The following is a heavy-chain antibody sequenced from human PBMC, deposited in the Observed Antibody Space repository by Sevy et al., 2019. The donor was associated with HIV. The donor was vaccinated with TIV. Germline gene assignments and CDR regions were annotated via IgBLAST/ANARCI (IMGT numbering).Heavy chain of an antibody. D-gene: IGHD4-17*01. V-gene: IGHV3-48*03. CDR2: ISSSGSTI. Sequence: GGSLRLSCAASGFTFSSYEMNWVRQAPGKGLEWVSYISSSGSTIYYADSVKGRFTISRDNAKNSLYLQMNSLRAEDTAVYYCARGWDYGDYEDYWGQGTLVTVSS. J-gene: IGHJ4*02. CDR3: ARGWDYGDYEDY. CDR1: GFTFSSYE.